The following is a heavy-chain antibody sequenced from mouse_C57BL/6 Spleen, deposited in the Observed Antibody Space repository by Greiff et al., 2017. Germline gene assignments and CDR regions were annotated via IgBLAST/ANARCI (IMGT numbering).Heavy chain of an antibody. CDR3: TRRDYGNYDAMDY. J-gene: IGHJ4*01. D-gene: IGHD2-1*01. V-gene: IGHV1-15*01. CDR1: GYTFTDYE. Sequence: QVQLQQPGAELVRPGASVTLSCKASGYTFTDYEMHWVKQTPVHGLEWIGAIDPETGGTAYNQKFKGKAILTADKSSSTAYMELRSLTSEDSAVYYCTRRDYGNYDAMDYWGQGTSVTVSS. CDR2: IDPETGGT.